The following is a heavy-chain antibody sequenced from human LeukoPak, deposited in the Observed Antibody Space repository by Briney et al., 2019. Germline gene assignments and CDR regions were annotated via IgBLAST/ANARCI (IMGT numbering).Heavy chain of an antibody. CDR2: INHSGST. Sequence: SETLSLTCAVYGGSFSGYYWSWIRQPPGKGLEWIGEINHSGSTNYNPSLKGRVTISVDTSKNQFSLKLSSVTAADTAVYYCARGPSRFDYWGQGTLVTVSS. CDR1: GGSFSGYY. V-gene: IGHV4-34*01. CDR3: ARGPSRFDY. J-gene: IGHJ4*02. D-gene: IGHD5/OR15-5a*01.